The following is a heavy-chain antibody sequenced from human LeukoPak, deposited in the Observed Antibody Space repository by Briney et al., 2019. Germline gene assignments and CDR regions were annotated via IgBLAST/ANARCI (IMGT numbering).Heavy chain of an antibody. D-gene: IGHD6-25*01. CDR1: GFTFSSYL. V-gene: IGHV3-7*01. J-gene: IGHJ4*02. CDR3: ASESAAADY. CDR2: IKQDGSEK. Sequence: GGSLRLSYAASGFTFSSYLMSWVRQAPGKGLEWVANIKQDGSEKYYVDSVKGRFTISRDNAKNSLYLQMNSLRAEDTAVYYCASESAAADYWGQGTLVTVSS.